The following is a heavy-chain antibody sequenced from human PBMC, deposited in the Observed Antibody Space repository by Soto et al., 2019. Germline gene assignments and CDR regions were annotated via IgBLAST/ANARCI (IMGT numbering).Heavy chain of an antibody. Sequence: TLFLTCALYCGAFEGYHWRWIRQPPRKGLEWIGEINHSGSTNYNPSLKSRVTISVDTSKNQFSLKLSSVTAADTTVYYCARGDLRFFMRSRATSSFLPW. V-gene: IGHV4-34*01. J-gene: IGHJ5*02. D-gene: IGHD3-3*01. CDR3: ARGDLRFFMRSRATSSFLP. CDR1: CGAFEGYH. CDR2: INHSGST.